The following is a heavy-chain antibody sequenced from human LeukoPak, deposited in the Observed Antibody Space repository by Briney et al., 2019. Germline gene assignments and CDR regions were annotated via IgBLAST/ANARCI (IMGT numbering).Heavy chain of an antibody. Sequence: LRLSCAASGFTFSDYYMTWIRRAPGKGLEWIGEINHSGSTNYNPSLKSRVTISVDTSKNQFSLKLSSVTAADTAVYYCARGAPVDYYDRSGYYGNFDYWGQGTLVTVSS. D-gene: IGHD3-22*01. CDR1: GFTFSDYY. CDR3: ARGAPVDYYDRSGYYGNFDY. CDR2: INHSGST. J-gene: IGHJ4*02. V-gene: IGHV4-34*01.